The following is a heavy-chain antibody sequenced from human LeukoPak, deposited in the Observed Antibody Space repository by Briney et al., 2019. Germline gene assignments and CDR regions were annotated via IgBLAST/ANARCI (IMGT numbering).Heavy chain of an antibody. CDR1: GFTFSNNW. J-gene: IGHJ4*02. CDR2: IKQDGTKT. V-gene: IGHV3-7*04. Sequence: GGSLRLSCEASGFTFSNNWMTWVRQAPGKGLEWVANIKQDGTKTYYVDSVKGRFTISRDNAKNSVYLQMNSLRAEDTAVYFCAKDNPLPLWGQGTLVSVSS. D-gene: IGHD1-14*01. CDR3: AKDNPLPL.